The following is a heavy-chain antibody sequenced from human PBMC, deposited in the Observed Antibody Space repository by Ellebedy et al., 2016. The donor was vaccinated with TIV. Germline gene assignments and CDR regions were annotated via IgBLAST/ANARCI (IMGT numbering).Heavy chain of an antibody. CDR1: GFTFSSYS. V-gene: IGHV3-21*01. Sequence: GGSLRLXXAASGFTFSSYSMNWVRQAPGKGLEWVSSISSSSSYIYYADSVKGRFTISRDNAKNSLYLQMNSLRAEDTAVYYCARGSSYSSSWYFLGHWGQGTLVTVSS. J-gene: IGHJ4*02. CDR2: ISSSSSYI. D-gene: IGHD6-13*01. CDR3: ARGSSYSSSWYFLGH.